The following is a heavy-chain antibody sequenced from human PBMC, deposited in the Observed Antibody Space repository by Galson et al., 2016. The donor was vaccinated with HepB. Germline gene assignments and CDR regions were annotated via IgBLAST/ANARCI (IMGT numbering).Heavy chain of an antibody. Sequence: SVKVSCKASGYSFTDYYVHWVRQAPGQGLEWMGWISPSTGATNSAQKFQDRVTMTTDTSNNTAYMELSRLTSDDTAVYYCARGILLMVRGVIPAYSLWGLGTLVIVSS. V-gene: IGHV1-2*02. CDR3: ARGILLMVRGVIPAYSL. D-gene: IGHD3-10*01. CDR1: GYSFTDYY. CDR2: ISPSTGAT. J-gene: IGHJ4*02.